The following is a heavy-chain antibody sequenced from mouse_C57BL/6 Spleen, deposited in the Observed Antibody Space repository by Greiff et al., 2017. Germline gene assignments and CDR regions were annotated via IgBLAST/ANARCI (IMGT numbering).Heavy chain of an antibody. CDR2: INPNNGGT. V-gene: IGHV1-22*01. CDR1: GYTFTSYW. Sequence: VQLQQPGAELVKPGASVKLSCKASGYTFTSYWMHWVKQSHGKSLEWIGYINPNNGGTSYNQKFKGKATLTVNKSSSTAYMELRSLTSEDSAVYYCARKEYAMDYWGQGTSVTVSS. CDR3: ARKEYAMDY. J-gene: IGHJ4*01.